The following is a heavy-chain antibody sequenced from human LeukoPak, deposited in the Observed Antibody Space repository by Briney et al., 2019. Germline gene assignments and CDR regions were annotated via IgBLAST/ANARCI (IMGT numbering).Heavy chain of an antibody. Sequence: AKTLCLTCRVSGNSISTSCYGGWTRQPPEKGLEWIASIYHSGSTDYNPSLKTRATISVNTSTNQFSRKRSSVTAADTSWYTWARDDYGSTWSPDYYYMDVWGKGTTVTASS. D-gene: IGHD6-13*01. CDR3: ARDDYGSTWSPDYYYMDV. J-gene: IGHJ6*03. V-gene: IGHV4-38-2*02. CDR1: GNSISTSCY. CDR2: IYHSGST.